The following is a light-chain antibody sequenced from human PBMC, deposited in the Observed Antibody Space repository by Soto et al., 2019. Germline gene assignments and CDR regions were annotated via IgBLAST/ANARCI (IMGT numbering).Light chain of an antibody. V-gene: IGKV3-20*01. CDR3: HPYDSSTLT. J-gene: IGKJ4*01. Sequence: EIGLTQSPGTLSLSPGERATLSCRASHSVSSSYLAWYQQKPGKAPRLLIYGASSRVTGIPDRFSGSGSGKDFTLTISRLEPEAFAVYYCHPYDSSTLTFGGGTKVEIK. CDR1: HSVSSSY. CDR2: GAS.